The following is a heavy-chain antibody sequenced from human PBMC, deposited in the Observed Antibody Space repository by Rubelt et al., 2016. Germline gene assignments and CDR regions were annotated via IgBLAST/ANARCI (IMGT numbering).Heavy chain of an antibody. D-gene: IGHD4-17*01. J-gene: IGHJ6*02. V-gene: IGHV3-30*07. Sequence: DSVNGRFTISRDNSKSTLYLQMSSLTTEDMAVYYCARVLKSWHDYETYFFYGLDVWGQGTTVTVSS. CDR3: ARVLKSWHDYETYFFYGLDV.